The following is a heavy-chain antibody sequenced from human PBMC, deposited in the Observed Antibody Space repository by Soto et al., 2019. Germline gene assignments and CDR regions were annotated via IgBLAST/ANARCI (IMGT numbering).Heavy chain of an antibody. V-gene: IGHV2-70*11. CDR2: IDWDDDK. CDR1: GFSLSTSGMC. J-gene: IGHJ4*02. D-gene: IGHD6-13*01. Sequence: SGPTLVNPTQTLTLTCTFSGFSLSTSGMCVSWIRQPPGKALEWLARIDWDDDKYYSTSLKTRLTISKDTSKNQVVLTMTNMDPVDTATYYCARTLIGAVGYSSSWYYDYWGQGTLVTVSS. CDR3: ARTLIGAVGYSSSWYYDY.